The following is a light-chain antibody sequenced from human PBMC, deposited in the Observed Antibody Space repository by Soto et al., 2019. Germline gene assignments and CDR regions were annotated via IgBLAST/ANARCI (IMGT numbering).Light chain of an antibody. Sequence: IQLTQSPASLSASVGDRVTITCRASQAIGSCVAWYQQKPGKAPKLLIYAASALQSGVPSRFSGGGSGADFTLTFSSLQPDDFAVYYCQPYKNWPIFGQGTRPEI. J-gene: IGKJ5*01. CDR3: QPYKNWPI. CDR1: QAIGSC. V-gene: IGKV1-9*01. CDR2: AAS.